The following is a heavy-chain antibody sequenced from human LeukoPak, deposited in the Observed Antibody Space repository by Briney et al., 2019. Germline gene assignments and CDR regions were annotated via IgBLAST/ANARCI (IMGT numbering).Heavy chain of an antibody. CDR3: AKGHHYGSGSLDY. CDR2: ISGGGGST. V-gene: IGHV3-23*01. Sequence: GGSLRLSCAASGFTFTSYSMNWVRQAPGKGLEWVSTISGGGGSTYYADSVKGRFTISRDNSKNTLYLQMNSLRAEDTAVYYCAKGHHYGSGSLDYWGQGTLVTVSS. CDR1: GFTFTSYS. D-gene: IGHD3-10*01. J-gene: IGHJ4*02.